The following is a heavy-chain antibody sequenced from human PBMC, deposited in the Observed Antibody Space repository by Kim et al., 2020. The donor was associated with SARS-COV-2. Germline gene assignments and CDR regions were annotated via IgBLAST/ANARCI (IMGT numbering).Heavy chain of an antibody. CDR3: ARKRHEYYYYYYMDV. J-gene: IGHJ6*03. CDR2: INHSGST. CDR1: GGSFSGYY. Sequence: SETLSLTCAVYGGSFSGYYWSWIRQPPGKGLEWIGEINHSGSTNYNPSLKSRVTISVDTSKNQFSLKLSSVTAADTAVYYCARKRHEYYYYYYMDVWGKGTTVTVSS. V-gene: IGHV4-34*01.